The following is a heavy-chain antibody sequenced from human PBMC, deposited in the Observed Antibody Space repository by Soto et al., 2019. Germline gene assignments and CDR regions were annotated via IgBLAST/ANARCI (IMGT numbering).Heavy chain of an antibody. Sequence: HPGGSLRLSCVVSGFTFSRYAMHWVRQAPGKGLEWVALISYDGTTKYYTDSVKGRFTISRDNSKNTLYLHMDSLRPEDTAVYYCAITGHDSAASENDSRGQGTPVPVSS. CDR3: AITGHDSAASENDS. D-gene: IGHD2-15*01. J-gene: IGHJ4*02. V-gene: IGHV3-30*03. CDR1: GFTFSRYA. CDR2: ISYDGTTK.